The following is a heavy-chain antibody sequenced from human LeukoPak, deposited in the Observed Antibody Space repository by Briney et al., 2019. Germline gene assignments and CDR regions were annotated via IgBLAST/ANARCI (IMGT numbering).Heavy chain of an antibody. D-gene: IGHD3-22*01. CDR1: GFNFGGHY. J-gene: IGHJ4*02. Sequence: GGSLRLSCATSGFNFGGHYMSWVRQAPGKGPEWISYISGNGRDIAYADSVKGRFTISRDNAKNTLHLQMNSLRAEDTAVYYCARAGHYYDSSGYYLYWGQGTLVTVSS. CDR2: ISGNGRDI. V-gene: IGHV3-11*04. CDR3: ARAGHYYDSSGYYLY.